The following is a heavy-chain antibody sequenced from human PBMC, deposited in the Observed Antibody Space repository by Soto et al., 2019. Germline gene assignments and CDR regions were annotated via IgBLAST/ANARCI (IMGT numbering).Heavy chain of an antibody. J-gene: IGHJ4*02. CDR3: ARYFRGSGRYFFDF. Sequence: EVQLVESGGGLVQPGGSLRLSCVASGFTFSSSFMGWVRQAPGKGLEWVANVNQDGGGRYYVDSVKGRFSISRDNAKNSVYLQMTSLRCEDTAVYYCARYFRGSGRYFFDFWGQGTLVTVS. D-gene: IGHD6-19*01. CDR2: VNQDGGGR. CDR1: GFTFSSSF. V-gene: IGHV3-7*03.